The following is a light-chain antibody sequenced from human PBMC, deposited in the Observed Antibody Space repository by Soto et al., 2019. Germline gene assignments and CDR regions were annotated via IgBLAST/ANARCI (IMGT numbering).Light chain of an antibody. CDR2: DVY. V-gene: IGLV2-14*01. Sequence: QSVLTQPASVSGSPGQSITISCTGTSSDVGGFNYVSWYQQHPGKAPKLLIFDVYSRPSGISNRFSGSKSDNTASLTISGLQAEDEADYYCSSYTTSSSYVFGAGTKLTVL. J-gene: IGLJ1*01. CDR3: SSYTTSSSYV. CDR1: SSDVGGFNY.